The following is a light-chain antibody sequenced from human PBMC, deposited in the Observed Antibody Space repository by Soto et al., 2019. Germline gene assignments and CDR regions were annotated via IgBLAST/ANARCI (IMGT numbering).Light chain of an antibody. Sequence: IVLTQSPGTLSLSPGERATLSCRASQSVSRNYLAWYQQKPGQAPRLLIYGASNRATGVQDRFSGSGSGTDFTLSISRLEPEDFAVYYCQQYGRSPLITFGQGTRLDIK. V-gene: IGKV3-20*01. CDR3: QQYGRSPLIT. CDR2: GAS. J-gene: IGKJ5*01. CDR1: QSVSRNY.